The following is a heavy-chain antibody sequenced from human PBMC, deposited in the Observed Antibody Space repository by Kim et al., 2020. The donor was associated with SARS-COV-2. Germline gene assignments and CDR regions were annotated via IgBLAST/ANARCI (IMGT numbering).Heavy chain of an antibody. CDR1: GFTFDDYT. CDR2: ISWDGGST. J-gene: IGHJ6*02. CDR3: AKDGHSSSWSGDYYYGMDV. Sequence: GGSLRLSCAASGFTFDDYTMHWVRQAPGKGLEWVSLISWDGGSTYYADSVKGRFTISRDNSKNSLYLQMNSLRTEDTALYYCAKDGHSSSWSGDYYYGMDVWGQGTTVTVSS. D-gene: IGHD6-13*01. V-gene: IGHV3-43*01.